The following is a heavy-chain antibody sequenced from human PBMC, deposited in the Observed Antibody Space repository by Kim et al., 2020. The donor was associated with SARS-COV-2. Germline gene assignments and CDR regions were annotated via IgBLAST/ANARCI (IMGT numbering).Heavy chain of an antibody. CDR3: ATANRYDAFDI. CDR1: GGTFNSLA. V-gene: IGHV1-69*10. J-gene: IGHJ3*02. D-gene: IGHD2-15*01. CDR2: IIPLLGAG. Sequence: SVKVSCKASGGTFNSLAISWVRQGPGKGLEWMGRIIPLLGAGSSAQTLQDRVTITADKSTKTAYMELISLTSEDTAVYFCATANRYDAFDIWGQGTVVTVSS.